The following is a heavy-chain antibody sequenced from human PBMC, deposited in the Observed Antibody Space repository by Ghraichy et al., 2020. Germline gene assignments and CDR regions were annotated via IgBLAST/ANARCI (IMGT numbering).Heavy chain of an antibody. CDR3: SRGGGAGTPVLYHMDV. D-gene: IGHD6-19*01. V-gene: IGHV3-21*01. J-gene: IGHJ6*02. CDR1: GLMFSPNT. CDR2: ISSSTRYI. Sequence: GGLNISCVASGLMFSPNTMNWVRQAPGKGLEWVSSISSSTRYIYYADSVKGRFTISRDNAQNSLYLQMNSLRAEDTAVYYCSRGGGAGTPVLYHMDVWGLGTTVTVSS.